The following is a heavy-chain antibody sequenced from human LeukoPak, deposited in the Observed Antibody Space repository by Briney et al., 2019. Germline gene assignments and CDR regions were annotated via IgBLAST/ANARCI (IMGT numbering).Heavy chain of an antibody. CDR1: GGTFSSYA. V-gene: IGHV1-69*04. Sequence: SVKVSCKASGGTFSSYAISWVRQAPGQGLEWMGRIIPILGIANYAQKFQGRVTITADKSTSTAYMELSSLRSEDTAVYYCARDSVDYGDYEGVYWGQGTLVTVSS. J-gene: IGHJ4*02. D-gene: IGHD4-17*01. CDR3: ARDSVDYGDYEGVY. CDR2: IIPILGIA.